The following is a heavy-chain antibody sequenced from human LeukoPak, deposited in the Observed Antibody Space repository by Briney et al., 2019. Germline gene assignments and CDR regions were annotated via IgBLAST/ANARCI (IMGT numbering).Heavy chain of an antibody. CDR1: GFTFSSYA. V-gene: IGHV3-30-3*01. J-gene: IGHJ6*02. D-gene: IGHD5-12*01. CDR3: ARGGYDFLYGTDV. CDR2: ISYDGSNK. Sequence: GRSLRLSCAASGFTFSSYAMHWVRQAPGKGLEWVAVISYDGSNKYYADSVKGRFTISRDNSKNTLYLQMNSLRAEDTAVYYCARGGYDFLYGTDVWGQGTTVTVSS.